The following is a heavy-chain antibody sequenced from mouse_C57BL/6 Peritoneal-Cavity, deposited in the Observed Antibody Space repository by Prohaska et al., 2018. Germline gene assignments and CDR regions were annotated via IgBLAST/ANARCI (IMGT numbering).Heavy chain of an antibody. Sequence: EVKLEESGGGLVQPGGSMKLSCVASGFTFSNYWMNWVRQSPEKGLEWVAQIRLKSDKYATHYAGSVKGRVTISRDDSKSSVYLKMNNVRAEDTGIDYGTGEGYYGYFDYWGQGTTLTVSS. CDR1: GFTFSNYW. D-gene: IGHD1-1*01. CDR3: TGEGYYGYFDY. CDR2: IRLKSDKYAT. J-gene: IGHJ2*01. V-gene: IGHV6-3*01.